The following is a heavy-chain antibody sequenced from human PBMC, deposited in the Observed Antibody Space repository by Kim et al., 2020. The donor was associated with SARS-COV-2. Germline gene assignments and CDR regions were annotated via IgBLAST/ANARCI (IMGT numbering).Heavy chain of an antibody. CDR3: ARLPYGSGSYPWYFDY. Sequence: SETLSLTCTVSGGSFSSSSYYWGWIRQPPGKGLEWIGNIYYSGITYYNPSLKSRVTISVDTSKNQFSLKLNSVTAADTAVYYCARLPYGSGSYPWYFDYWGQGTLVTVSS. V-gene: IGHV4-39*01. CDR2: IYYSGIT. J-gene: IGHJ4*02. CDR1: GGSFSSSSYY. D-gene: IGHD3-10*01.